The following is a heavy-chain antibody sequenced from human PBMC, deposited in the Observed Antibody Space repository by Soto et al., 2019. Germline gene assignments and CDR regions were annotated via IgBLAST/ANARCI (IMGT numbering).Heavy chain of an antibody. CDR3: ARDTGIVVVPAAMPAHYYYGMEV. CDR1: GFTFSSYG. D-gene: IGHD2-2*01. J-gene: IGHJ6*02. Sequence: GGSLRLSCAASGFTFSSYGMHWVRQAPGKGLEWVAVIWYDGSNKYYADSVKGRFTISRDNSKNTLYLQMNSLRAEDTAVYYCARDTGIVVVPAAMPAHYYYGMEVWGQGTTVTVSS. V-gene: IGHV3-33*01. CDR2: IWYDGSNK.